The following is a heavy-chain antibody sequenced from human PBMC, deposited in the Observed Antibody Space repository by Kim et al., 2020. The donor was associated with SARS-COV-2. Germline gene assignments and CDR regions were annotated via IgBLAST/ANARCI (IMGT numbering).Heavy chain of an antibody. V-gene: IGHV3-9*01. J-gene: IGHJ6*02. CDR2: ISWNSGSI. CDR1: GFTFDDYA. CDR3: AKDGRYSSSPAVGSGGMDV. D-gene: IGHD6-13*01. Sequence: GGSLRLSCAASGFTFDDYAMHWVRQAPGKGLEWVSGISWNSGSIGYADSVKGRFTISRDNAKNSLYLQMNSLRAEDTALYYCAKDGRYSSSPAVGSGGMDVWGQGTTVTVSS.